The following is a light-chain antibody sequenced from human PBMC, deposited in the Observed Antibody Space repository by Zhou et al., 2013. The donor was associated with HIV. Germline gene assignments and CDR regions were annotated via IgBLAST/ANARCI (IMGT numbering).Light chain of an antibody. CDR3: QQSYSTPRT. V-gene: IGKV1-39*01. CDR2: AAS. CDR1: QSISSY. J-gene: IGKJ2*01. Sequence: DIQMTQSPSSLSASVGDRVTITCRASQSISSYLNWYQQKPGKAPKLLIYAASSLQSGVPSRFSGSGSGTDFTLTISSLQPEDFATYYCQQSYSTPRTFGPGDRXWRSN.